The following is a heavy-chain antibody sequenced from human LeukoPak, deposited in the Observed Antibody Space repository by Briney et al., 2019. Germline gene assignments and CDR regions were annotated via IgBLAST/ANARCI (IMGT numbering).Heavy chain of an antibody. CDR2: IYYSGTT. CDR3: ARGVYIAAAQYGY. V-gene: IGHV4-59*01. J-gene: IGHJ4*02. D-gene: IGHD6-13*01. CDR1: GGSISSYY. Sequence: SETLSLTCTVSGGSISSYYWSWIRQPPGKGLEWIGYIYYSGTTNYNPSLKSRVTISVDTSKNQFSLKLSSVTAADTAVFYCARGVYIAAAQYGYWGQGTLVTISS.